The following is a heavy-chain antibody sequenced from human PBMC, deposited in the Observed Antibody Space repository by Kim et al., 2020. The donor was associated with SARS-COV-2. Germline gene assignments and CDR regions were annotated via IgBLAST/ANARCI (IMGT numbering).Heavy chain of an antibody. J-gene: IGHJ4*02. CDR3: ARGYYDSSGYYLNYYFDC. V-gene: IGHV3-74*01. D-gene: IGHD3-22*01. Sequence: KGRFTISRDNAKNTLNLQRNSLRAEDTAVYYCARGYYDSSGYYLNYYFDCWGQGTLVTVSS.